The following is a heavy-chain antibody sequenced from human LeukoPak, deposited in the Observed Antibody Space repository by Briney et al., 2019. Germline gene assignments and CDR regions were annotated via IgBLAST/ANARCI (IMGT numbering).Heavy chain of an antibody. Sequence: SETLSLTCTVSGGSISSYYWSWIRQPPGKGLEWIGYIYYSGSTNYNPSLKSRVTISVDTSKNQFSLKLGSVTAADTAVYYCARKTALSGDYDWFDPWGQGTLVTVSS. J-gene: IGHJ5*02. D-gene: IGHD4-17*01. CDR3: ARKTALSGDYDWFDP. V-gene: IGHV4-59*01. CDR2: IYYSGST. CDR1: GGSISSYY.